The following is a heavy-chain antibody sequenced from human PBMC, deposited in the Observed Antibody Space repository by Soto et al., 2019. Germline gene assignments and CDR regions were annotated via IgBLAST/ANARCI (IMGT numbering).Heavy chain of an antibody. V-gene: IGHV4-30-4*01. J-gene: IGHJ6*02. Sequence: PSETLSLTCTVSGGSISSGDYYWSWIRQPPGKGLEWIGYIYYSGSTYYNPSLKSRVTISVDTSKNQFSLKLSSVTAADTAVYYCARVRHLDGYGMDGWGQGTTVTVSS. CDR2: IYYSGST. CDR1: GGSISSGDYY. CDR3: ARVRHLDGYGMDG.